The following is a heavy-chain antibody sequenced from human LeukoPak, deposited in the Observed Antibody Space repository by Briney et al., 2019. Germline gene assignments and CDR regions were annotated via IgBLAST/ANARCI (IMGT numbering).Heavy chain of an antibody. J-gene: IGHJ4*02. CDR2: IKQDGSKK. D-gene: IGHD5-24*01. Sequence: GGSLRLSCVASGFPFSSYWMTWVRQAPGKGLEWVANIKQDGSKKSYVDSVKGRFTISRDNAKNSLYLQMNSLRAEDTAIYYCTRGGYIDEGIDNGGQGPLVTFPS. CDR1: GFPFSSYW. CDR3: TRGGYIDEGIDN. V-gene: IGHV3-7*04.